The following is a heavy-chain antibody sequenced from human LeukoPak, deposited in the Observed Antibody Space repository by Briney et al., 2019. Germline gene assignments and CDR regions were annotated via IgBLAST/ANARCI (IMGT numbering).Heavy chain of an antibody. V-gene: IGHV3-21*01. CDR2: ISSSSSHT. Sequence: GGSLRLSCAASGFTFSTYNMNWVRQAPGKGLEWVSSISSSSSHTYYVDSVKGRFTISRDNTMNSLYLQMNSLRAEDTAVYYCAREVATFDYWGQGTLVTVSS. J-gene: IGHJ4*02. CDR3: AREVATFDY. CDR1: GFTFSTYN. D-gene: IGHD5-12*01.